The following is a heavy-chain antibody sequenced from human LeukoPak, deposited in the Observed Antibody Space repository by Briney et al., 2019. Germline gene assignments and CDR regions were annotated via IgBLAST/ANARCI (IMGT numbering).Heavy chain of an antibody. CDR1: GFTFSDYC. V-gene: IGHV3-23*01. CDR2: ISGLDGRT. Sequence: GGSLRLSCAASGFTFSDYCMSWVRQAPGKGLECVSVISGLDGRTYYADSVKGRFTVSRDNSRTTLYLQMNSLRAEDTAVYYCARERVPSGSYFDYWGQGTLVTVSS. CDR3: ARERVPSGSYFDY. J-gene: IGHJ4*02. D-gene: IGHD1-26*01.